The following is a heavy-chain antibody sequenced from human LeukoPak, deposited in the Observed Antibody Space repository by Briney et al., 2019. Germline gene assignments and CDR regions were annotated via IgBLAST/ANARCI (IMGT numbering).Heavy chain of an antibody. Sequence: GGSLRLSCAASGFTFSSYGMHWVRQAPGKGLEWVAFIRYDGSNKYYADSVKGRSTISRDNSKNTLYLQMNSLRAEDTAVYYCARDDSSGYYSDYWGQGTLVTVSS. D-gene: IGHD3-22*01. CDR1: GFTFSSYG. V-gene: IGHV3-30*02. CDR3: ARDDSSGYYSDY. J-gene: IGHJ4*02. CDR2: IRYDGSNK.